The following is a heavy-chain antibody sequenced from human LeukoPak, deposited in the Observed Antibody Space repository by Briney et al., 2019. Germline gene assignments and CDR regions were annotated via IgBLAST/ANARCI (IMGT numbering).Heavy chain of an antibody. D-gene: IGHD5-24*01. V-gene: IGHV3-7*01. J-gene: IGHJ3*02. Sequence: PGGSLRLSCGVSGFTFSDYWMTWVRQAPGKGLEWLASIKPDGSEAYYVDSVKGRFTISRDNAKSSLYLQMNSLRAEGTAVYFCARVSNYIFDIWGQGTMVIVSS. CDR2: IKPDGSEA. CDR3: ARVSNYIFDI. CDR1: GFTFSDYW.